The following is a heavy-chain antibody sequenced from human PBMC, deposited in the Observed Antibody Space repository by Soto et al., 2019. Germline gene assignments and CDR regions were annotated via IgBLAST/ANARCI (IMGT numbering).Heavy chain of an antibody. CDR3: SVAYCGGDCLDF. D-gene: IGHD2-21*02. Sequence: PSETLSLTCTVSGGSISSSSYSWGWIRQPPGKGLEWIGSIFYSGSTYYNPSLESRVTMSVDTSKNQFSLKLNSVTAADTAVYYCSVAYCGGDCLDFWGQGTLVTVSS. J-gene: IGHJ4*02. CDR2: IFYSGST. V-gene: IGHV4-39*01. CDR1: GGSISSSSYS.